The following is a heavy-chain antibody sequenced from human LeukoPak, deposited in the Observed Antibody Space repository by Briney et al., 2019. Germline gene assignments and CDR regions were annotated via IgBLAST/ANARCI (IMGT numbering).Heavy chain of an antibody. Sequence: KSSETLSLTCTVSGGSISSYYWSWIRQPAGKGLEWIGRIYTSGSTNYNPSLKSRVTMSVDTSKNQFSLKLSSVTAADTAVYYCARHLKVTLGEPSDWFDPWGQGTLVTVSS. CDR3: ARHLKVTLGEPSDWFDP. J-gene: IGHJ5*02. V-gene: IGHV4-4*07. CDR1: GGSISSYY. CDR2: IYTSGST. D-gene: IGHD4-11*01.